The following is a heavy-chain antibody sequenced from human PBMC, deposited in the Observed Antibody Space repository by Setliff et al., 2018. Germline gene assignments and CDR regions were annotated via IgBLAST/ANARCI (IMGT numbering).Heavy chain of an antibody. CDR3: ARDLYDYVWGTYRYHDAFDI. CDR1: GGSISSSSYY. V-gene: IGHV4-39*07. D-gene: IGHD3-16*02. CDR2: IYYRGST. J-gene: IGHJ3*02. Sequence: ASETLSLTCTVSGGSISSSSYYWGWIRQPPGKGLEWIGCIYYRGSTYYNPSLKSRVTISIDTSKNQFSLKLSSVTAADTAVYYCARDLYDYVWGTYRYHDAFDIWGQGTMVTVSS.